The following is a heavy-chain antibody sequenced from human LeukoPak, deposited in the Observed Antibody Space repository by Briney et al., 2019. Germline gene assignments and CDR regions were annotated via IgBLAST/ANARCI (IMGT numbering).Heavy chain of an antibody. CDR2: ISSSSSYI. V-gene: IGHV3-21*01. CDR3: AKMSITMVRGVIPSDY. D-gene: IGHD3-10*01. CDR1: GFTFSSYS. J-gene: IGHJ4*02. Sequence: GGSLRLSCAASGFTFSSYSMNWVRQAPGKGLEWVSSISSSSSYIYYADSVKGRFTISRDNSKNTLYLQMNSLRAEDTAVYYCAKMSITMVRGVIPSDYWGQGTLVTVSS.